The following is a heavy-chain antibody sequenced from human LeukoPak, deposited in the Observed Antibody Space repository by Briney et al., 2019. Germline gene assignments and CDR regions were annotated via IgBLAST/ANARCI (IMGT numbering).Heavy chain of an antibody. V-gene: IGHV4-34*01. J-gene: IGHJ4*02. D-gene: IGHD1-26*01. CDR2: INHSGST. CDR3: ARDHVVGAVEFDD. Sequence: SETLSLTCAVYGGSFSGYYWSWIRRPPGKGLEWIGEINHSGSTNYNPSLKSRVTISVDTSKNQFSLKLSSVTAADTALYYCARDHVVGAVEFDDWGQGTLVSV. CDR1: GGSFSGYY.